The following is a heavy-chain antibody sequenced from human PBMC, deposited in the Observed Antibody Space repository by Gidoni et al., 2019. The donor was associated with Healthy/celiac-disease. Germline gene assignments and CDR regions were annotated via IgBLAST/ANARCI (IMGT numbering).Heavy chain of an antibody. Sequence: QVQLVQSGAEVKKPGASVKVSCKASGYTFTSYAMHWVRQAPGQRLEWMGWINAGNGNTKYSQKFQGRVTITRDTSASTAYMELSSLRSEDTAVYYCARDGRDIEATIINYYYGMDVWGQGTTVTVSS. V-gene: IGHV1-3*01. CDR2: INAGNGNT. D-gene: IGHD5-12*01. CDR3: ARDGRDIEATIINYYYGMDV. CDR1: GYTFTSYA. J-gene: IGHJ6*02.